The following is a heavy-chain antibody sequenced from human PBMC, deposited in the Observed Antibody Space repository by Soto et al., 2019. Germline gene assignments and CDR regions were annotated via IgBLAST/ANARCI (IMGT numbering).Heavy chain of an antibody. CDR3: AARPVEMATIPFDY. J-gene: IGHJ4*02. D-gene: IGHD5-12*01. Sequence: ASLKVSCKASGYTFTGYYIHWVRQAPGQGLEWMGWINPSSGDTKYVQKFQGRVTMTRDTSISTAYMDLSRLRSDDTAVYYCAARPVEMATIPFDYWGQGTLVTVSS. V-gene: IGHV1-2*02. CDR1: GYTFTGYY. CDR2: INPSSGDT.